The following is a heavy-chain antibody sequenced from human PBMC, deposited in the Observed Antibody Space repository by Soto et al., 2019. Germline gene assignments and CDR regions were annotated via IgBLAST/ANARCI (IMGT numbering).Heavy chain of an antibody. V-gene: IGHV4-4*02. Sequence: QVQLQESGPGLVKPSGTLSLTCAVSGGSISSSNWWSWVRQPPGKGLEWIGEIYHSGSTNYNPSLKSRVTISVDKSKNTLYLQMNSLRAEDTAVYYCAKDLYRLYYYYGMDVWGQGTTVTVSS. D-gene: IGHD3-16*02. J-gene: IGHJ6*02. CDR2: IYHSGST. CDR3: AKDLYRLYYYYGMDV. CDR1: GGSISSSNW.